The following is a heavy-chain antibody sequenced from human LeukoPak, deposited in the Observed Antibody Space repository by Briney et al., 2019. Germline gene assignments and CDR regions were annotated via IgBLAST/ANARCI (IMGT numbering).Heavy chain of an antibody. V-gene: IGHV1-18*01. J-gene: IGHJ4*02. D-gene: IGHD3-22*01. CDR1: GYTFTSYG. Sequence: GASVKVSSKTSGYTFTSYGISWVRQAPGQGLEWMGWISAYTANTNYAQKLQGRVTMTTDTSASTAYMEVRGLRSDDTAVYYCARSGYYYADYWGQGTLVTVSS. CDR2: ISAYTANT. CDR3: ARSGYYYADY.